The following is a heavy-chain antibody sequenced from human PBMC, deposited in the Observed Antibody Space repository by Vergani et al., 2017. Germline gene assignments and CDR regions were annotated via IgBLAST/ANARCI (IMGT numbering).Heavy chain of an antibody. J-gene: IGHJ5*02. CDR3: ARVQPEVYRQPAWFDP. Sequence: QVQLQESGPGLVKPSQTLSLTCTVSGGSISSGGYYWSWIRQHPGKGLEWIGYIYYSGSTYYNPSLKSRVTISVDTSKNQFSLKLSSVTAADTAVYYCARVQPEVYRQPAWFDPWGQGTLVTVSS. CDR1: GGSISSGGYY. D-gene: IGHD1-14*01. V-gene: IGHV4-31*03. CDR2: IYYSGST.